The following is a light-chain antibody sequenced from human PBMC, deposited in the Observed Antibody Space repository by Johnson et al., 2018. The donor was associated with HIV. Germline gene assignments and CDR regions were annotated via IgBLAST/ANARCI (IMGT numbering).Light chain of an antibody. J-gene: IGLJ1*01. Sequence: QSVLTQPPSMSAAPGQRVAISCSGSSSNIGNNYVSWYQQLPGTAPKLLIYENNKRPSGIPDRFSGSKSGTSATLGITELQTGDEADYYCGTWDSSLSADSYVFGSGTKVTVL. V-gene: IGLV1-51*02. CDR3: GTWDSSLSADSYV. CDR1: SSNIGNNY. CDR2: ENN.